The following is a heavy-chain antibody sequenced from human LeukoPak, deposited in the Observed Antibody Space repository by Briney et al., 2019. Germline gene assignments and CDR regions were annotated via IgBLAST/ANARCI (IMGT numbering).Heavy chain of an antibody. J-gene: IGHJ3*02. D-gene: IGHD3-9*01. V-gene: IGHV3-21*01. CDR2: ISSSSSYI. CDR3: ARADYDILTGYDAFDI. CDR1: GFTFSSYS. Sequence: GPLRLSCAASGFTFSSYSMNWVRQAPGKGLEWVSSISSSSSYIYYADSVKGRFTISRDNAKNSLYLQMNSLRAEDTAVYYCARADYDILTGYDAFDIWGQGTMVTVSS.